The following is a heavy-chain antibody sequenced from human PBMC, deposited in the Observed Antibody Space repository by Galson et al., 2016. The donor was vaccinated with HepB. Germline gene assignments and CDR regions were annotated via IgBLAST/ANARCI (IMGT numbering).Heavy chain of an antibody. V-gene: IGHV3-7*01. Sequence: SLRLSCAASGFTFNAHWMNWVRQAPGKGLEWVANIRGDGIVSYYAGSVRGRFTISRDNAKNSLYLQMNGLRVDETAVYYCSREMTWSYFDWGQGTLVTVSS. CDR2: IRGDGIVS. D-gene: IGHD3-10*01. CDR3: SREMTWSYFD. CDR1: GFTFNAHW. J-gene: IGHJ4*02.